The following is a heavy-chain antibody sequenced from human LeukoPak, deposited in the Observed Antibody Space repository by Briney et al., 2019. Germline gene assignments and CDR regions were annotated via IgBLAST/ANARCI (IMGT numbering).Heavy chain of an antibody. CDR1: GGTFSSYA. D-gene: IGHD5-12*01. CDR3: ARDGRGYSDYDFRYFAY. V-gene: IGHV1-69*06. Sequence: SVKVSCKASGGTFSSYAISWVRQAPGQGLEWMGGIIPIFGTANYAQKFQGRVTITADKSTSTAYMELSSLRSEDTAVYYCARDGRGYSDYDFRYFAYWGQGTLVTVSS. CDR2: IIPIFGTA. J-gene: IGHJ4*02.